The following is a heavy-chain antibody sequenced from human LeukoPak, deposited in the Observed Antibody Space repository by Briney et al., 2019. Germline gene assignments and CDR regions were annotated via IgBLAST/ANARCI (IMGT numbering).Heavy chain of an antibody. D-gene: IGHD6-13*01. J-gene: IGHJ4*02. Sequence: GGSLRLSCAASGFTVSRNYMSWVRQAPGKGLEWVSVIYSGGRTYYADSVKGRFTISRENSKNTLYLQMNRLRAEDTAVYYCARAGPSNSLHQFDYWGQGTLVTVSS. CDR1: GFTVSRNY. CDR2: IYSGGRT. CDR3: ARAGPSNSLHQFDY. V-gene: IGHV3-66*01.